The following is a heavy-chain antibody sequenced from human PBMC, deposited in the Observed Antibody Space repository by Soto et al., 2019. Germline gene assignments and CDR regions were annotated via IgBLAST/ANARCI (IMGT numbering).Heavy chain of an antibody. CDR3: AKSRDYYGSGTDAFDI. CDR1: GFTFSSYA. Sequence: GGSLRLSCAASGFTFSSYAMSWVRQAPGKGLEWVSAISGSGGSTYYADSVKGRFTISRDNSKNTLYLQMNSLRAEDTAVYYCAKSRDYYGSGTDAFDIWGQGTMVTVSS. V-gene: IGHV3-23*01. J-gene: IGHJ3*02. D-gene: IGHD3-10*01. CDR2: ISGSGGST.